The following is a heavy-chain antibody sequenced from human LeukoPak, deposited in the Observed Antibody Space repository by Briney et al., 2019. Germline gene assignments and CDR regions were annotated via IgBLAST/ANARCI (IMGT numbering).Heavy chain of an antibody. Sequence: GGSLRLSCVASGFAFRDYTMNWVRRAPGKGLERVSSISVASDSILYSDSVKGRFTISRDNAKNSLYLQMHGLGADDTAIYYCARGLAMSGFTPYAYWGQGTLVTVSS. D-gene: IGHD3-9*01. CDR1: GFAFRDYT. V-gene: IGHV3-21*01. J-gene: IGHJ4*02. CDR2: ISVASDSI. CDR3: ARGLAMSGFTPYAY.